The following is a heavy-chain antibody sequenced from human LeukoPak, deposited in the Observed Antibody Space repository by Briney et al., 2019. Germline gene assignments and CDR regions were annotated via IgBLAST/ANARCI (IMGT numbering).Heavy chain of an antibody. Sequence: ASVKVSCRASGYTFTDYYMHWLRQAPGQGLEWMGWINPNSGGTNYAQKFQGRVTMTRDTSISTAYMELSRLRSDDTAVYYCARVGSNNMDVWGKGTTVTVSS. CDR2: INPNSGGT. CDR1: GYTFTDYY. D-gene: IGHD6-13*01. J-gene: IGHJ6*03. CDR3: ARVGSNNMDV. V-gene: IGHV1-2*02.